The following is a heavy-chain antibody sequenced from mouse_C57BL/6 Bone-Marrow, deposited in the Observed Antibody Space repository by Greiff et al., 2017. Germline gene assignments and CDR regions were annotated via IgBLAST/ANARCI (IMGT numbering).Heavy chain of an antibody. V-gene: IGHV1-82*01. CDR3: AREGYDVDY. CDR1: GYAFSSSW. J-gene: IGHJ2*01. CDR2: IYPGDGDT. Sequence: QVQLQQSGPELVKPGASVKISCKASGYAFSSSWMNWVKQRPGKGLEWIGRIYPGDGDTNYNRKFKGKATLTADKSSSTAYMQLSSLTSEDSAVYFCAREGYDVDYWGQSTTLTVSS. D-gene: IGHD2-2*01.